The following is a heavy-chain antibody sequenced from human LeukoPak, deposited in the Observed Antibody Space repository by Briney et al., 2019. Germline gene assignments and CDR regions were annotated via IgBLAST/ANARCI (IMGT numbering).Heavy chain of an antibody. J-gene: IGHJ4*02. CDR3: ARHPPNDFWSGYYRPSYYFDY. Sequence: SETLSLTCTVSGGSISSYYWSWIRQPPGKGLEWIGYIYYSGSTNYNPSLESRVTISVDTSKNQFSLKLSSVTAADTAVYYCARHPPNDFWSGYYRPSYYFDYWGQGTLVTVSS. D-gene: IGHD3-3*01. CDR2: IYYSGST. V-gene: IGHV4-59*08. CDR1: GGSISSYY.